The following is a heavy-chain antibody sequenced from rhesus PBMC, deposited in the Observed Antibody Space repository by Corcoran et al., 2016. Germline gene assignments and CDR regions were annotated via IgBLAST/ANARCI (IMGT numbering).Heavy chain of an antibody. J-gene: IGHJ4*01. Sequence: QVQLQESGPGLVKPSETLSLTCAVPGGSVSSSNWWGWICQPPGKGLEWIGYISGSSGSTYYNPPLRSRVTISTGTSKNQFSLKLSSVTAADTAVYYWARDLGGSYAFDCWGQGVLVTVSS. V-gene: IGHV4-65*01. CDR3: ARDLGGSYAFDC. CDR2: ISGSSGST. D-gene: IGHD1-44*02. CDR1: GGSVSSSNW.